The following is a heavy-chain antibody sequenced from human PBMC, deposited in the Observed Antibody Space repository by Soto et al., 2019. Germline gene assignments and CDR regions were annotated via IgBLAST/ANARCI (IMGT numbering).Heavy chain of an antibody. D-gene: IGHD6-6*01. Sequence: ASVKVSCKASGYTFTGYYMHWVRQAPGQGLEWMGWINPNSGGTNYAQKFQGWVTMTRDTSISTAYMELSRLRSDDTAMYYCARDRSEQLVGVDAFDIWGQGTMVTVSS. J-gene: IGHJ3*02. CDR3: ARDRSEQLVGVDAFDI. CDR2: INPNSGGT. V-gene: IGHV1-2*04. CDR1: GYTFTGYY.